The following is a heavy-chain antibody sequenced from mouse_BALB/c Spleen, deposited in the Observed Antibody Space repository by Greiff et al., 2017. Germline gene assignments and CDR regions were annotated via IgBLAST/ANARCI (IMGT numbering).Heavy chain of an antibody. CDR2: INPGSGGT. J-gene: IGHJ4*01. Sequence: QVQLQQSGAELVRPGTSVKVSCKASGYAFTNYLIEWVKQRPGQGLEWIGVINPGSGGTNYNEKFKGKATLTADKSSSTAYMQLSSLTSDDSAVYFCERWHGNYGAMDYWGQGTSVTVSS. CDR3: ERWHGNYGAMDY. CDR1: GYAFTNYL. V-gene: IGHV1-54*01. D-gene: IGHD2-1*01.